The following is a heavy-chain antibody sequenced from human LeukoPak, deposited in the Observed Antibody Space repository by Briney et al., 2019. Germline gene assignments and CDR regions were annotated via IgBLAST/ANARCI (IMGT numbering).Heavy chain of an antibody. V-gene: IGHV4-39*01. D-gene: IGHD4-17*01. CDR1: GGSISSSSYY. CDR3: ARQNNGWPVSTVTTGLDWFDP. Sequence: PSETLSLTCTVSGGSISSSSYYWGWIRQPPGKGLEWIGSIYYSGSTYYNPSLKSRVTISVDTSKNQFSLKLSSVTAADTAVYYCARQNNGWPVSTVTTGLDWFDPWGQGTLVTVSS. J-gene: IGHJ5*02. CDR2: IYYSGST.